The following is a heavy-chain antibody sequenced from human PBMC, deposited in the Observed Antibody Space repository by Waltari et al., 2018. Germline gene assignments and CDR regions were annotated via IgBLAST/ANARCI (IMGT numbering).Heavy chain of an antibody. CDR2: ISSSGSTR. CDR3: ARDSSSPFDY. V-gene: IGHV3-48*03. D-gene: IGHD6-13*01. Sequence: GGGLVQPGGSLRLSCAASGFTFSSYEMNWVRQAPGKGLEWGSYISSSGSTRYYADSVKGRFTISRDNAKNSLYLQMNSLRAEDTAVYYCARDSSSPFDYWGQGTLVTVSS. J-gene: IGHJ4*02. CDR1: GFTFSSYE.